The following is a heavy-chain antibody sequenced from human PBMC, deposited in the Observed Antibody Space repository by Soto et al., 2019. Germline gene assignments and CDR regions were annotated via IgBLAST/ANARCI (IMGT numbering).Heavy chain of an antibody. CDR3: ARHSHTAIFWFDP. CDR1: GGSISSYY. V-gene: IGHV4-59*08. CDR2: IYYSGST. D-gene: IGHD5-18*01. J-gene: IGHJ5*02. Sequence: PSETLSLTCTVSGGSISSYYWSWIRQPPGKGLEWIGYIYYSGSTNYNPSLKSRATISVDTSKNQFSLKLSSVTAADTAVYYCARHSHTAIFWFDPWGQGTLVTVSS.